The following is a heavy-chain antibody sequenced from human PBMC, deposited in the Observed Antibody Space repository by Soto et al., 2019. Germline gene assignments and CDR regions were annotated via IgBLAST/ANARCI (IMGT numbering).Heavy chain of an antibody. V-gene: IGHV3-23*01. CDR3: AKSLFGGPDI. J-gene: IGHJ3*02. CDR2: ISGGGGDT. Sequence: GGSLRLSCAASRFTFSTYAMSWVRQAPGKGLEWVSGISGGGGDTSYADSVRGRFTCARDNSKNTLYLQMNSLRAEDTALYYCAKSLFGGPDIWGQGTMVTVSS. CDR1: RFTFSTYA. D-gene: IGHD2-15*01.